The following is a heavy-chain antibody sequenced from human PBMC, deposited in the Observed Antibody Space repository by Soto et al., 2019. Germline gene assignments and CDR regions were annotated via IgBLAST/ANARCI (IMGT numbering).Heavy chain of an antibody. V-gene: IGHV3-48*04. CDR1: GFTFSAHS. D-gene: IGHD3-16*01. J-gene: IGHJ4*02. CDR2: ITGSGVTM. Sequence: AGGSLRLSCAASGFTFSAHSLNWIRQAPGKGLEWVSYITGSGVTMYADSVKGRFTISRDNAKNSLYLQMNSLRAEDTAVYYCARDGGASTFDFDSWGQGTLVTVSS. CDR3: ARDGGASTFDFDS.